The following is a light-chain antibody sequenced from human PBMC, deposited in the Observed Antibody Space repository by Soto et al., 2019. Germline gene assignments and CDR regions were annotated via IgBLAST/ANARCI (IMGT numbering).Light chain of an antibody. CDR2: DAS. V-gene: IGKV3-11*01. CDR3: QQYYSTPWT. J-gene: IGKJ1*01. Sequence: EVVLTQSPATLSLSPGERATLSCRASESVSSYLAWYQQKPGQAPRLLIYDASNRAPGIPARFSGSGSGTGFTLTISSLQAEDVAVYYCQQYYSTPWTFGQGTKVDI. CDR1: ESVSSY.